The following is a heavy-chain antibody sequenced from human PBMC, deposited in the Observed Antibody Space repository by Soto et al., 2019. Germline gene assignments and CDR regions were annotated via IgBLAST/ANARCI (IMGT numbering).Heavy chain of an antibody. J-gene: IGHJ4*02. CDR3: AGGDGWFLRY. Sequence: EVQLVESGGGLIQPGESLRLSCAASAFTVSNNYMNWVRQAPGKGLEWVSMIYSGGNTYYADSVKGRFTISRDNSKNTLYLQMNSLSAEDTAVYYCAGGDGWFLRYWGQGTLVTVSS. CDR2: IYSGGNT. CDR1: AFTVSNNY. D-gene: IGHD6-19*01. V-gene: IGHV3-53*01.